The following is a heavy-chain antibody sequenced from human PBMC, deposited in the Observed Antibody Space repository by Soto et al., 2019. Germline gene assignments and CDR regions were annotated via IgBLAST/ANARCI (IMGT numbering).Heavy chain of an antibody. V-gene: IGHV1-18*01. J-gene: IGHJ6*02. CDR3: ARGDIAAADQDPYYYYGMDV. D-gene: IGHD6-13*01. Sequence: QVQLVQSGAEVKKPGASVKVSCKASGYTFTSYGISWVRQAPGQGLEWMGWISAYNGNTNYAQKLQGRGTMTTDTATSTAYMELRSLRSDDTAVYYCARGDIAAADQDPYYYYGMDVWGQGTTVTVSS. CDR2: ISAYNGNT. CDR1: GYTFTSYG.